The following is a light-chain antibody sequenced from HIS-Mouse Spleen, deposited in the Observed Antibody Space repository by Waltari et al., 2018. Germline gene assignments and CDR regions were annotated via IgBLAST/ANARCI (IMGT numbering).Light chain of an antibody. J-gene: IGLJ2*01. CDR1: SSDVGSYNL. Sequence: QSALTQPASVSGSPGQSITISCTGTSSDVGSYNLVSWYQQHPGKAPKLMIYEGRKRPSGLSNRCSGSKSGNTASLTISGLQAEDEADYYCCSYAGSSTYVVFGGGTKLTVL. V-gene: IGLV2-23*01. CDR2: EGR. CDR3: CSYAGSSTYVV.